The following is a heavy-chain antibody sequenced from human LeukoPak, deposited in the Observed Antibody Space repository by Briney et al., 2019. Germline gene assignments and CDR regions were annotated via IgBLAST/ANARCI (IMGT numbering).Heavy chain of an antibody. J-gene: IGHJ6*03. V-gene: IGHV3-23*01. CDR1: GFTFSSYA. CDR2: ISGSGGST. Sequence: PGGSLRLSCAASGFTFSSYAMSWVRQAPGKGLEWVSAISGSGGSTYYADSVKGRFTISRDNSKNTLYLQMNSLRAEDTALYYCAKDRARGAHYYMDVWGIGTTVTVSS. D-gene: IGHD2-15*01. CDR3: AKDRARGAHYYMDV.